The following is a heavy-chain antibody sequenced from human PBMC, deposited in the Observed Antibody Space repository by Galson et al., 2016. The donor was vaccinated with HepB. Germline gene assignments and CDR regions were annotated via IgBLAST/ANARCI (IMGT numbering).Heavy chain of an antibody. CDR2: ISASGAVT. V-gene: IGHV3-23*01. CDR1: GFTFSSDA. D-gene: IGHD6-19*01. J-gene: IGHJ4*02. CDR3: AKETSVAGVNGLPSDY. Sequence: LRLSCAASGFTFSSDAMRWVRQAPEKGLELVSGISASGAVTYYADSVKGRFTISRDNFKNTLYLQMNSLRAEDTAVYNCAKETSVAGVNGLPSDYWGQGTLVTVSS.